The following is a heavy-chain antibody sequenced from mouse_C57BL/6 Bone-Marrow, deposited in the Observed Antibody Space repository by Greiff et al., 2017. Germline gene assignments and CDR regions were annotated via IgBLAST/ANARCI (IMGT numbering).Heavy chain of an antibody. V-gene: IGHV5-6*01. D-gene: IGHD1-1*01. CDR1: GFTFSSYG. CDR3: ASRLLRYYFDY. Sequence: EVQLQQSGGDLVKPGGSLKLSCAASGFTFSSYGMSWVRQTPDKRLEWVATISSGGSYTYYPDSVKGRFTISRDNAENTLNLQMSSLKSEDTAMYYGASRLLRYYFDYWGQGTTLTVSS. CDR2: ISSGGSYT. J-gene: IGHJ2*01.